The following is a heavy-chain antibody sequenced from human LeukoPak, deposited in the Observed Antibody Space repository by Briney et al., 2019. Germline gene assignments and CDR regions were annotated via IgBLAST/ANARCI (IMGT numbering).Heavy chain of an antibody. CDR3: ARDSTWLLSY. Sequence: PGVPLRRSCTASGFIFSSHWMTWVRQSPGKGLEWVANIKEDGSVKYYVDSVKGRFTISRDNTKNALYLQMNSLRAGDTAVYFCARDSTWLLSYWGQGTLITVSS. D-gene: IGHD6-19*01. CDR1: GFIFSSHW. CDR2: IKEDGSVK. V-gene: IGHV3-7*03. J-gene: IGHJ4*02.